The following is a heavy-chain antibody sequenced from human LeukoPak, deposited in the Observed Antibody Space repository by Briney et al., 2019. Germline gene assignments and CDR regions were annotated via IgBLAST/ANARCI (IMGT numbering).Heavy chain of an antibody. Sequence: GAPVKVSCKASGGTFSSYSMNWVRQAPGKGLEWVSSISSSSSYIYYADSVKGRFTISRDNAKNSLYLQMNSLRAEDTAVYYCARRVDPWGQGTLVTVSS. CDR1: GGTFSSYS. CDR2: ISSSSSYI. J-gene: IGHJ5*02. CDR3: ARRVDP. V-gene: IGHV3-21*01.